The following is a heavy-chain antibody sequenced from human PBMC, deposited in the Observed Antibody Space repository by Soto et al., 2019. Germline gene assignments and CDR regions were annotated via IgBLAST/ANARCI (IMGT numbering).Heavy chain of an antibody. J-gene: IGHJ4*02. CDR3: ARTGSYSSSWYSSD. CDR1: GYTFTGYY. D-gene: IGHD6-13*01. CDR2: INPNSGGT. V-gene: IGHV1-2*02. Sequence: GASVKVSCKASGYTFTGYYMHWVRQAPGQGLEWMGWINPNSGGTNYAQKFQGRVTMTRDTSISTAYMELSRLRSDDTAVYYCARTGSYSSSWYSSDWGQGTLVTVSS.